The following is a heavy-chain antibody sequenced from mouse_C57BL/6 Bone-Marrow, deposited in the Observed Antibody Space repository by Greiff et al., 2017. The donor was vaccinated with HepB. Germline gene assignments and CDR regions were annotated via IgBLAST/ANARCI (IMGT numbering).Heavy chain of an antibody. CDR1: GFNIKDDY. CDR2: IDPENGDT. Sequence: EVQLQQSGAELVRPGASVMLSCTASGFNIKDDYMHWVKQRPEQGLEWIGWIDPENGDTEYASKFQGKATITADTSSNTAYLQLSSLTSEDTAVYYCTTPTMVTNPYCYAMDYWGQGNSVTVST. V-gene: IGHV14-4*01. D-gene: IGHD2-9*01. J-gene: IGHJ4*01. CDR3: TTPTMVTNPYCYAMDY.